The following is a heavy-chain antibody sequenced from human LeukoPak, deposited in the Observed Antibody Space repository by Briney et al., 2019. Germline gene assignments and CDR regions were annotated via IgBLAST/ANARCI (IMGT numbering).Heavy chain of an antibody. Sequence: PGGSLRLSCAASGFTFSSYGMHWVRQAPGKGLEWVAVISYDGSNKYYADSVKGRFTISRDNSKNTLYLQMNSLRAEDTAVYYCAKGGVGSSPYYYYGMDVWGQGTTVTVSS. CDR1: GFTFSSYG. J-gene: IGHJ6*02. CDR2: ISYDGSNK. V-gene: IGHV3-30*18. D-gene: IGHD6-6*01. CDR3: AKGGVGSSPYYYYGMDV.